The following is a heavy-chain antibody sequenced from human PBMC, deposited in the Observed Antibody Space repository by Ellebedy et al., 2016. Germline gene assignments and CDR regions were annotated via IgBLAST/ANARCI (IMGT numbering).Heavy chain of an antibody. J-gene: IGHJ4*02. CDR1: RFTFSRYW. CDR2: IKQDGSEK. V-gene: IGHV3-7*01. CDR3: ARGGYCSSTSCYTDVRGPEDS. Sequence: GESLKISXAASRFTFSRYWMSWVRQAPGKGLEWVANIKQDGSEKHYVDSVKGRITISRDNAKNSLYLKMNSLRAEDTAVYYCARGGYCSSTSCYTDVRGPEDSWGQGTLVTVSS. D-gene: IGHD2-2*02.